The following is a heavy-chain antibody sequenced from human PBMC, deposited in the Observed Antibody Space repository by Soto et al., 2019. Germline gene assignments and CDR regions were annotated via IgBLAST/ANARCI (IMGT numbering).Heavy chain of an antibody. CDR1: GYTLTELS. CDR3: ATALHYDIFDAFDI. Sequence: ASVKVSCKVSGYTLTELSMHWARQAPGKGLEWMGGFDPEDGETIYAQKFQGRVTMTEDTSTDTAYMELSSLRSEDTAVYYCATALHYDIFDAFDIWGQGTMVTVSS. D-gene: IGHD3-9*01. CDR2: FDPEDGET. J-gene: IGHJ3*02. V-gene: IGHV1-24*01.